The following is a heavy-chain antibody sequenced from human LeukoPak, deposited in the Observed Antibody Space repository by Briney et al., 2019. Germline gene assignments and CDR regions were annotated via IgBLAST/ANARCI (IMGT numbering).Heavy chain of an antibody. D-gene: IGHD5-18*01. Sequence: GGSLRLSCAVSGFSFSDAWMTWVRQAPGKGLEWVGRIKNKIDGGTTDHAAPVKGRFTISREDSKNMLYLQMNSLKTEDTAVYYCTTTGADTRNWFDPWGQGTLVTVSS. CDR3: TTTGADTRNWFDP. CDR1: GFSFSDAW. CDR2: IKNKIDGGTT. V-gene: IGHV3-15*01. J-gene: IGHJ5*02.